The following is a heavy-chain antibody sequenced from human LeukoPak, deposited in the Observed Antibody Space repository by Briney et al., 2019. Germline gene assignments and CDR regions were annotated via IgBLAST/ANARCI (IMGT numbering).Heavy chain of an antibody. Sequence: SETLSLTCTVSGGSISSYYWSWIRQPPGKGLEWIGYIYYSGSTNYNPSLKSRVTISVDTSKNQFSLKLSSVTAADTAVYYCARGSLLGYSGYDPSPPDYWGQGTLVTVSS. J-gene: IGHJ4*02. CDR2: IYYSGST. CDR3: ARGSLLGYSGYDPSPPDY. CDR1: GGSISSYY. V-gene: IGHV4-59*01. D-gene: IGHD5-12*01.